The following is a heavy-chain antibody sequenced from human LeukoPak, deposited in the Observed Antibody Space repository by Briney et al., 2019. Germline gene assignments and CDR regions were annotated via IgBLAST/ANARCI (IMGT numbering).Heavy chain of an antibody. CDR3: ATTVPKARSYYYGMDV. D-gene: IGHD4-17*01. CDR2: ISYNSGSI. Sequence: GGSLRLSCAASGFTFDACAMHWVRQAPGKGLEWVSGISYNSGSIGYADSVKGRFTISRDNSKNTLYLQMNSLRAEDTAVYYCATTVPKARSYYYGMDVWGQGTTVTVSS. V-gene: IGHV3-9*01. CDR1: GFTFDACA. J-gene: IGHJ6*02.